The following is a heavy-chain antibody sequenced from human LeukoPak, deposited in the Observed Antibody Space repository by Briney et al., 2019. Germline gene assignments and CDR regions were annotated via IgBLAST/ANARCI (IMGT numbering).Heavy chain of an antibody. D-gene: IGHD3/OR15-3a*01. CDR3: ARDQWTTLGGYYFDY. J-gene: IGHJ4*02. V-gene: IGHV4-4*02. CDR2: IYYSGST. CDR1: GASMSSSNW. Sequence: SETLSLTCAVSGASMSSSNWWSWVRQPPGKGLEWIGYIYYSGSTYYNPSLKSRVTISVDTSKNQFSLKLSSVTAADTAVYYCARDQWTTLGGYYFDYWGQGTLVTVSS.